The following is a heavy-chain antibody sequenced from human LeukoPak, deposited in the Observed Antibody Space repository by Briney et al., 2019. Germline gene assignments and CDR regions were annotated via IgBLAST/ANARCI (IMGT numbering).Heavy chain of an antibody. Sequence: SETLSLTCTVSGDSITSYYWTWIRQTPGKGLEWIGYVHHSGSTNYNPSLKSRLTISVDTSKNQFSLKLTSVSAADTAVYYCARHNSYLVSAAYDYWGQGALVTVSS. CDR2: VHHSGST. V-gene: IGHV4-59*01. CDR3: ARHNSYLVSAAYDY. J-gene: IGHJ4*02. CDR1: GDSITSYY. D-gene: IGHD2-15*01.